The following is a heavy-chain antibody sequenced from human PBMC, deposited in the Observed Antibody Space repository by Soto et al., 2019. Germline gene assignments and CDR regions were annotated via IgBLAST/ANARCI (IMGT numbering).Heavy chain of an antibody. Sequence: GGSLRLSCAASGFSFSDVWMTWVRQTPGKGLEWVGRIKTKIDGETTDYAAPVQGRFSISRDDSKNTLYVQMNSLKTEDTAVYYCATGDCTGGSCHGFDIWGQGTMVTVSS. CDR1: GFSFSDVW. CDR3: ATGDCTGGSCHGFDI. CDR2: IKTKIDGETT. J-gene: IGHJ3*02. D-gene: IGHD2-15*01. V-gene: IGHV3-15*01.